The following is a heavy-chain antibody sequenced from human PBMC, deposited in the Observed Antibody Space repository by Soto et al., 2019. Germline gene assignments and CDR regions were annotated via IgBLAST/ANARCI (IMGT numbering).Heavy chain of an antibody. J-gene: IGHJ6*03. D-gene: IGHD2-15*01. CDR2: INPSGGST. CDR1: GYTFTSYY. CDR3: ASGVVVAATGGLGYYYYYMDV. V-gene: IGHV1-46*03. Sequence: ASVKVSCKASGYTFTSYYMHWVRQAPGQGLEWMGIINPSGGSTSYAQKFQGRVTMTRDTSTSTVYMELSSLRSEDTAVYYCASGVVVAATGGLGYYYYYMDVWGKGTTVTVSS.